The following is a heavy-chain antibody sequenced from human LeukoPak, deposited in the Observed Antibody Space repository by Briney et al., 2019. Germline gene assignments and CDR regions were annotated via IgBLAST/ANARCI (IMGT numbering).Heavy chain of an antibody. CDR1: GVTFSSYA. V-gene: IGHV1-69*04. D-gene: IGHD5-18*01. CDR2: IIPILGIA. J-gene: IGHJ4*02. Sequence: SVKVSCKASGVTFSSYAISWVRQAPGQGLEWMGRIIPILGIANYAQKFQGRVTITADKSTSTAYMELSSLRSEDTAVYYCARDHRFGAASRGYSYGYFDYWGQGTLVTVSS. CDR3: ARDHRFGAASRGYSYGYFDY.